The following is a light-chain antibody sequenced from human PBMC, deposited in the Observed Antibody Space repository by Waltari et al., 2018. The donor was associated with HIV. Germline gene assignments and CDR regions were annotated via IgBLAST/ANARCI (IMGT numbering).Light chain of an antibody. V-gene: IGKV3-15*01. J-gene: IGKJ1*01. CDR2: GAS. CDR3: QQYNRWPWT. Sequence: TQSPATLSASPGERVTLSCRASQTVGANVAWYKQKPGQAPRLLIFGASTRASVIPDRFSGSGSGTDFTLTISSLQSEDFAIYYCQQYNRWPWTFGQGTRVEV. CDR1: QTVGAN.